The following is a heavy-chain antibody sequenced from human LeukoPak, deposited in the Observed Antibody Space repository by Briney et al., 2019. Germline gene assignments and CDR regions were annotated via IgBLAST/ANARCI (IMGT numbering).Heavy chain of an antibody. CDR1: GFTFSSYG. D-gene: IGHD6-6*01. V-gene: IGHV3-30*02. Sequence: GGSLRLSCAASGFTFSSYGMHWVRQAPGKGLEWVTFIRYDGTNKYYADSAKGRFTISRDNSKNTLYLQMNSLRAEDTAVYYCVKGGITARRYFDYWGQGTLVTVSS. CDR2: IRYDGTNK. CDR3: VKGGITARRYFDY. J-gene: IGHJ4*02.